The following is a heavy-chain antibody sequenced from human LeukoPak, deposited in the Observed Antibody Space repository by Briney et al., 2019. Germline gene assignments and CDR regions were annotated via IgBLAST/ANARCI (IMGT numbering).Heavy chain of an antibody. Sequence: GGSLRLSCAASGFTFSSYGMHWVRQAPGKGLEWVAVIWYDGSNKYYADSVKGRFTISRDNSKNTLYLQMNSLRAEDTAVYYCAKGTVATISFFDYWGQGTLVTVSS. J-gene: IGHJ4*02. CDR3: AKGTVATISFFDY. CDR1: GFTFSSYG. D-gene: IGHD5-12*01. V-gene: IGHV3-33*06. CDR2: IWYDGSNK.